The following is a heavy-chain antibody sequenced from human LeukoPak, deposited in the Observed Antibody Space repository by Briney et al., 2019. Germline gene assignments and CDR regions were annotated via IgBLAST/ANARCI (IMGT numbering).Heavy chain of an antibody. J-gene: IGHJ4*02. CDR2: ISSSSSTI. CDR1: GFTFSSYS. Sequence: GGSLRLSCAASGFTFSSYSMNWVRQAPGKGLEWVSYISSSSSTIYYADSVKGRFTISRDNAKNSLYLQMNSLRAEDTAVYYCAGEWVRTGGYWGQGTLVTVSS. D-gene: IGHD1-14*01. CDR3: AGEWVRTGGY. V-gene: IGHV3-48*01.